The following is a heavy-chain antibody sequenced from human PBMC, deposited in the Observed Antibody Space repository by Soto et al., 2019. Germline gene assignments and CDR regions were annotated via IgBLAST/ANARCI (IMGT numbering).Heavy chain of an antibody. CDR3: ATAYYDSNGYYFDY. J-gene: IGHJ4*02. Sequence: EVQLVESGGGLVKPGGSLRLSCAASGFTFSSYNMNWVRQAPGKGLEWVSSISSRSSYRYYADSVKGRFTISRDNAKNSLSLQMTSLRAEDTAMYYCATAYYDSNGYYFDYWGQGTLVTVAS. V-gene: IGHV3-21*01. D-gene: IGHD3-22*01. CDR1: GFTFSSYN. CDR2: ISSRSSYR.